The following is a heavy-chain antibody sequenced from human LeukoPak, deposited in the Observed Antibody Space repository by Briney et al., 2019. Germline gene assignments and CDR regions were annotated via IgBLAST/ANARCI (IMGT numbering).Heavy chain of an antibody. D-gene: IGHD6-13*01. V-gene: IGHV4-38-2*02. CDR2: IYHSGST. J-gene: IGHJ4*02. CDR3: ARMDIAAAGFDY. CDR1: GYSISSGYY. Sequence: SETLSLTCTVSGYSISSGYYWGWIRQPPGKGLEWIGSIYHSGSTYYNPSLKSRVTMSVDTSKNQFSLKLSSVTAADTAVYYCARMDIAAAGFDYWGQGTLVTVSS.